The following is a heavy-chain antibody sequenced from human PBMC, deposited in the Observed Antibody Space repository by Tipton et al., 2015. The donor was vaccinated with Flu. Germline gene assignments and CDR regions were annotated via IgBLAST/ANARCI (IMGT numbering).Heavy chain of an antibody. V-gene: IGHV1-18*01. Sequence: QLVKSGAEVKKPGASVKVSCKASGYTFTSYGISWVRQAPGQGLEWMGWISAYNGNTNYAQKLQGRVTMTTDTSTSTAYMELRSLRSDDTAVYYCARATNYDILTGYYYYYGMDVWGQGTTVTVPS. CDR2: ISAYNGNT. CDR1: GYTFTSYG. CDR3: ARATNYDILTGYYYYYGMDV. D-gene: IGHD3-9*01. J-gene: IGHJ6*02.